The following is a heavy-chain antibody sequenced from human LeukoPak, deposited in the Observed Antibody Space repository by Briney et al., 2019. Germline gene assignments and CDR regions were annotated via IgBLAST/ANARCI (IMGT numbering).Heavy chain of an antibody. Sequence: GGSLRLSCAASGFTFSSYWMSWVRQAPGKGLEWVANIKQDGREKYYVDSMKGRITISRDNAKNSLYLRMNSLRAEDTAVYYCATSQTTSGQYGNAFDIWGQGTMVTVSS. CDR1: GFTFSSYW. J-gene: IGHJ3*02. CDR3: ATSQTTSGQYGNAFDI. V-gene: IGHV3-7*01. D-gene: IGHD6-19*01. CDR2: IKQDGREK.